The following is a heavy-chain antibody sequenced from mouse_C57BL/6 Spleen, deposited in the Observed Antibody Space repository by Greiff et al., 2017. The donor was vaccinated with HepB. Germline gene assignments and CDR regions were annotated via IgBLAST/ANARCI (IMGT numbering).Heavy chain of an antibody. V-gene: IGHV1-53*01. D-gene: IGHD2-4*01. J-gene: IGHJ3*01. CDR3: ARSGLRRWFAY. CDR1: GYTFTSYW. Sequence: QAQLKQPGTELVKPGASVKLFCKASGYTFTSYWMHWVKQRPGQGLEWIGNINPSNGGTNYNEKFKGKATLPVDKTSSTAYKQLSSLTSEDAAVYDCARSGLRRWFAYWGQGTLVTVSA. CDR2: INPSNGGT.